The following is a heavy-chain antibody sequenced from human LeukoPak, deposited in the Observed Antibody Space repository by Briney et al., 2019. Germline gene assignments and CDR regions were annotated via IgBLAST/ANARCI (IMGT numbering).Heavy chain of an antibody. J-gene: IGHJ4*02. D-gene: IGHD7-27*01. Sequence: GGSLRLSCVASGFPFSSYWMTWVRQAPGKGLEWVANIKQDGSKKSYVDSVKGRFTISRDNSKSTLFLQMNSLRAEDTAVYYCAKGQLGKESYFDYWGQGTLVTVSS. V-gene: IGHV3-7*03. CDR3: AKGQLGKESYFDY. CDR1: GFPFSSYW. CDR2: IKQDGSKK.